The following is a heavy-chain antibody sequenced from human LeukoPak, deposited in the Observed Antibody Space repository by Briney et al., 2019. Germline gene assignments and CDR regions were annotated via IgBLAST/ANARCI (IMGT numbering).Heavy chain of an antibody. CDR3: ARAGTPYLYYFDY. D-gene: IGHD1-1*01. Sequence: ASVKVSCKASGYTFTGYYMHWVRQAPGQGLEWMGWINPNSGGTNYAQRFQGRVTMTRDTSISTAYMELSRLRSDDTAVYYCARAGTPYLYYFDYWGQGTLVTVSS. CDR2: INPNSGGT. J-gene: IGHJ4*02. V-gene: IGHV1-2*02. CDR1: GYTFTGYY.